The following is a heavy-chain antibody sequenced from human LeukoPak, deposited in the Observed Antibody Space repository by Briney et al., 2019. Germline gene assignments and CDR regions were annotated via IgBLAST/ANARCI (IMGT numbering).Heavy chain of an antibody. V-gene: IGHV3-7*01. J-gene: IGHJ4*02. Sequence: GGSLRLSCAASGFTFSRYWMSWVRQAPGKGLEWVANIKQDGSEKYYVDSVKGGFTISRDNAKNTLYLQMNSLRAEDTAVYYCARVEGGWYGYSLVDYWGQGTLVTVSS. CDR2: IKQDGSEK. CDR1: GFTFSRYW. CDR3: ARVEGGWYGYSLVDY. D-gene: IGHD6-19*01.